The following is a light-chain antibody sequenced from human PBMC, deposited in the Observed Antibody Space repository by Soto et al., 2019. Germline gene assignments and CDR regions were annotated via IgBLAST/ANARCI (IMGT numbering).Light chain of an antibody. J-gene: IGKJ1*01. Sequence: DIQMTQSPSTLSASVGDRVTITCRASQSISNYLAWYQQKPGKAPKLLIYDASSLKSGVSSRFSGSGSGTEFTITINSLQASDFAIYYCQHYNSYLRTFGQGTKVEI. CDR2: DAS. V-gene: IGKV1-5*01. CDR3: QHYNSYLRT. CDR1: QSISNY.